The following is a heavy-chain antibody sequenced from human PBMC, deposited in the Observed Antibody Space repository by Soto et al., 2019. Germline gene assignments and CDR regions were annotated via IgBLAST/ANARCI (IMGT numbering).Heavy chain of an antibody. J-gene: IGHJ3*02. D-gene: IGHD3-22*01. CDR2: IYSGGTT. V-gene: IGHV3-53*04. CDR3: ARDYYDNAAFDI. Sequence: EVQLVESGGGLVQPGGSLRLSCAASGFNVSSNFMSWVRQAPGKGLEWVSVIYSGGTTYYADSVKGRFTISSHNSKNTLYFEMNSLRPEDTAVYYCARDYYDNAAFDIWGQGTMVTVSS. CDR1: GFNVSSNF.